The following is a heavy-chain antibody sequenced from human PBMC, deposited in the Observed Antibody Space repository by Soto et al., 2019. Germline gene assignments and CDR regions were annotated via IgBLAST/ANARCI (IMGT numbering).Heavy chain of an antibody. CDR2: IYPGDSDT. D-gene: IGHD6-6*01. Sequence: GESLKISCKGSGYSFTSYCIGWVLQMPGKGLEWMGIIYPGDSDTRYSPSFQGQVTISADKSISTAYLQWSSLKASDTAMYYCARHRRQLVKYYYYGMDVWGQGTTVTVSS. CDR3: ARHRRQLVKYYYYGMDV. J-gene: IGHJ6*02. CDR1: GYSFTSYC. V-gene: IGHV5-51*01.